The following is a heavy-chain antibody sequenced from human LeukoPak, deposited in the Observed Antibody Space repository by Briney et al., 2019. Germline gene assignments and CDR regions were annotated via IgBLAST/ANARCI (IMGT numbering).Heavy chain of an antibody. CDR3: ARERGWGLPSSFDS. Sequence: GGSLRLCCAASGFTFNNYWMSWVRQAPGKGLEWVANIKRDGGDKYYVDSVKGRFTISRDKDKNSMFLQMNSLRAEDTAVDYCARERGWGLPSSFDSWGEGTLVTDSS. CDR1: GFTFNNYW. V-gene: IGHV3-7*01. J-gene: IGHJ4*02. CDR2: IKRDGGDK. D-gene: IGHD1-26*01.